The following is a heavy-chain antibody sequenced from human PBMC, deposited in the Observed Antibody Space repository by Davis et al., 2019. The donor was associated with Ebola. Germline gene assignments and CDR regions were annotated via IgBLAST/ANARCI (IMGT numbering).Heavy chain of an antibody. CDR3: ARGGYSSSGRGRYYYYGMDV. J-gene: IGHJ6*02. Sequence: GASLRLSCKRSGYTSTSYYMHWVRQAPGQGLEWMGIINPSGGTTSYAQKFQGRVTMTRDTSISTAYMELSRLRSDDTAVYYCARGGYSSSGRGRYYYYGMDVWGQGTTVTVSS. D-gene: IGHD6-6*01. CDR2: INPSGGTT. CDR1: GYTSTSYY. V-gene: IGHV1-46*01.